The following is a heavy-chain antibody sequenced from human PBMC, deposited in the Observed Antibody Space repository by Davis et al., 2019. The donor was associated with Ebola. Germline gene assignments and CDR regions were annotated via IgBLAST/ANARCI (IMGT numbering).Heavy chain of an antibody. CDR2: VSYGGNVK. CDR1: GILIDSYD. D-gene: IGHD1-14*01. CDR3: ASDPGGHEIEY. J-gene: IGHJ4*02. Sequence: GESLKISCAASGILIDSYDMHWVLQAPGKGLEWRAVVSYGGNVKYQSDSVKGRFSTSRDNNKNTVYLQMNSLRPDDTAGYFCASDPGGHEIEYWGQGTLVTVSS. V-gene: IGHV3-30*04.